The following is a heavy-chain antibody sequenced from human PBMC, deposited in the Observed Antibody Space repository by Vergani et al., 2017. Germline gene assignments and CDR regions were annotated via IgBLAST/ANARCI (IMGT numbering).Heavy chain of an antibody. D-gene: IGHD6-19*01. CDR1: GYTFTSYA. J-gene: IGHJ5*02. Sequence: QAQLVQSGPEFKKPGASVKVSCKASGYTFTSYALHWVRQAPGQGLEWLGWINTNTETPTYAQAFTGRFVFSLDNSFNTAFLQISSLTAEDTALYYCARAKRGRIAVSAADAWGQGTLVTVSP. CDR3: ARAKRGRIAVSAADA. CDR2: INTNTETP. V-gene: IGHV7-4-1*02.